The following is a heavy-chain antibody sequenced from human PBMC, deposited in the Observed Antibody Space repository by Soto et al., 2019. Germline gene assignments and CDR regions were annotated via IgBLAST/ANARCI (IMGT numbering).Heavy chain of an antibody. J-gene: IGHJ5*02. CDR2: ISNDGSNE. Sequence: QVQLEESGGGVVQPGRSLGLSCAASGFTFSNYALHWVRQAPGKGLEWVAVISNDGSNEHYADSVTGQFTISRDNSKNPLYLEMNSLRAEDRAVYYCGRGGGQYDWNGFDPWGQGTLVTVSS. CDR3: GRGGGQYDWNGFDP. V-gene: IGHV3-30-3*01. CDR1: GFTFSNYA. D-gene: IGHD1-20*01.